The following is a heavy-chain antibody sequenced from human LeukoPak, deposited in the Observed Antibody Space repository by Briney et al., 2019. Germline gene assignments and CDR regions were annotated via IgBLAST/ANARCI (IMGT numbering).Heavy chain of an antibody. CDR2: IDYGGSVT. Sequence: GGSLRLSCSASGFTFTAYTMNWVRQAPGKGPEWVSYIDYGGSVTHYADSVKGRFTISRDNAENSLYLQMDSLRVEDTAVYYCTRDLEYWSQGVQVTVSS. CDR1: GFTFTAYT. CDR3: TRDLEY. J-gene: IGHJ4*02. V-gene: IGHV3-48*01.